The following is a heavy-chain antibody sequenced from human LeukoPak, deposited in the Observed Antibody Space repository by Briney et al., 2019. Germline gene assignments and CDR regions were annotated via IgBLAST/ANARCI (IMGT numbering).Heavy chain of an antibody. CDR1: GFTFSSYA. V-gene: IGHV3-23*01. CDR3: AKGEYSYGSRGDH. J-gene: IGHJ4*02. D-gene: IGHD5-18*01. CDR2: ISGSGGST. Sequence: GGSLRLSCAASGFTFSSYAMSWVRQAPGKGLEWVSAISGSGGSTYYADSVKGRFTISRDNSKDTLYLQMNSLRAEDTAVYYCAKGEYSYGSRGDHWGQGTLVTVSS.